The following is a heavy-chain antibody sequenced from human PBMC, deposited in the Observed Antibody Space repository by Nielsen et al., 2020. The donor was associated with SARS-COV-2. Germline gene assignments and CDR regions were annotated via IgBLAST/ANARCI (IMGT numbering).Heavy chain of an antibody. V-gene: IGHV3-30*14. D-gene: IGHD2-8*02. CDR1: GFTFSSYA. CDR2: ISYDGSNK. CDR3: ARGVVYATNDAFDI. Sequence: GESLKISCAASGFTFSSYAMHWVRQAPGKGLEWVAVISYDGSNKYYADSVKGRSTISRDNSKNTLYLQMNSLRAEDTAVYYCARGVVYATNDAFDIWGQGTMVTVSS. J-gene: IGHJ3*02.